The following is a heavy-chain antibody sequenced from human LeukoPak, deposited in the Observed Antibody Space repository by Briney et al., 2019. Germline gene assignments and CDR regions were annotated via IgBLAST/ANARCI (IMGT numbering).Heavy chain of an antibody. V-gene: IGHV5-51*01. D-gene: IGHD3-10*01. Sequence: GESLKISCQGSGYSFTDYWIAWVRQMPGKGLEWMGTIYPDDSDTKYSPSFQGQVTISADTSIGTAYLQWSSLKASDTAMYYCAKIESYYYGSGSAPYFDYWGQGTLVTVSS. CDR1: GYSFTDYW. CDR3: AKIESYYYGSGSAPYFDY. J-gene: IGHJ4*02. CDR2: IYPDDSDT.